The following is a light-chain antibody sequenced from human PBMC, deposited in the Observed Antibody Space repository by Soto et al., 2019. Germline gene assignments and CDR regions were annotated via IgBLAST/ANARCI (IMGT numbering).Light chain of an antibody. CDR1: QSVSSSY. CDR2: GAS. CDR3: QRYGSLPGT. V-gene: IGKV3-20*01. Sequence: EIVLTQSPGTLSLSPGERATLSCRASQSVSSSYLAWYQQKPGQAPRLLIYGASSRATGIPDRFIGSGSGTDLPLTISRVEREDFEVYYCQRYGSLPGTVAQGTKVELK. J-gene: IGKJ1*01.